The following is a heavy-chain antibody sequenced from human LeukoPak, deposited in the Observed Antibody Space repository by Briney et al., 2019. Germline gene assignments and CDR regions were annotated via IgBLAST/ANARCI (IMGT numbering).Heavy chain of an antibody. D-gene: IGHD3-22*01. CDR1: GGSISSGGHF. J-gene: IGHJ1*01. V-gene: IGHV4-30-2*01. Sequence: SETLSLTCTVSGGSISSGGHFWVWIRQPPGTGLEWIGYIYLGGTTSYNPSLRSRVSISQDRSKNQFSLKLSSVTAADTAVYYCSGSRPSQYFQHWGQGTLVTVSS. CDR2: IYLGGTT. CDR3: SGSRPSQYFQH.